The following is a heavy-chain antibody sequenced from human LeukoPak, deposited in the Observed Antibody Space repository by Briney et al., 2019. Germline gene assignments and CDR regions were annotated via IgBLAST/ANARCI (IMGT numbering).Heavy chain of an antibody. CDR3: TRDQEPFDVLTGLVY. CDR2: ISYDGSNK. CDR1: GFSFSAYA. V-gene: IGHV3-30-3*01. D-gene: IGHD3-9*01. Sequence: GGSLRLSCAASGFSFSAYAMHWVRQAPGKGLEWVTFISYDGSNKYYADSVKGRFTISRDNSNNTLYLQMNSLRPEDTAFYYCTRDQEPFDVLTGLVYWRRAAMVSDCS. J-gene: IGHJ4*02.